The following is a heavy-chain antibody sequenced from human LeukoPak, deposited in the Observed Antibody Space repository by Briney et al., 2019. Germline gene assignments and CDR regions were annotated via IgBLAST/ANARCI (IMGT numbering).Heavy chain of an antibody. J-gene: IGHJ4*02. V-gene: IGHV3-66*04. D-gene: IGHD3-10*01. CDR1: GFPVNSND. Sequence: PGGSPRLSCAVSGFPVNSNDMNWVRQAPGKGLEWVSLIYISGITKYAGSVQDRFTISRDNSKNTLYLEMNSLRADDTAVYYCARRSPSYWGQGTLVTVSS. CDR3: ARRSPSY. CDR2: IYISGIT.